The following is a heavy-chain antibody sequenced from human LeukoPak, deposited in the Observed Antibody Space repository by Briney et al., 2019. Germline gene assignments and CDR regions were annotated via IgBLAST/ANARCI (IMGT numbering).Heavy chain of an antibody. Sequence: GRSLRLSCAASGFTFSSYGMHWVRQAPGKGLEWVAVISYDGSNKYYADSVKGRFTISRDSSKNTLYLQMNSLRAEDTAVYYCAKDYEGYGSGPFDYWGQGTLVTVSS. CDR2: ISYDGSNK. J-gene: IGHJ4*02. CDR3: AKDYEGYGSGPFDY. V-gene: IGHV3-30*18. D-gene: IGHD3-10*01. CDR1: GFTFSSYG.